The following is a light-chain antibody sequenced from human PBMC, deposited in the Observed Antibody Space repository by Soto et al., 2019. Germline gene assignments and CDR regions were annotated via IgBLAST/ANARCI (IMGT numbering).Light chain of an antibody. CDR2: AAS. CDR1: QSIGTY. CDR3: QQSYSPLVFT. V-gene: IGKV1-39*01. J-gene: IGKJ3*01. Sequence: DIQMTQSPSSLSASVGDRVTITCRASQSIGTYLNWYQQKPGKAPNLLIYAASSLQTGVPSRFSGSGSGTDFTLTISRLQPEDFATFYCQQSYSPLVFTFGPGTTVDIK.